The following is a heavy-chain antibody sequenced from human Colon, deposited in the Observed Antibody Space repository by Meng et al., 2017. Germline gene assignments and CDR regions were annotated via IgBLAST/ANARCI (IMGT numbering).Heavy chain of an antibody. J-gene: IGHJ5*02. V-gene: IGHV4-34*01. Sequence: QVQLQQWGAGLLKPSETLSLTGAVYGGSFSGYYWSWIRQPPGKGLEWIGEINHSGSTNYNPSLKSRVTISVDTSKNQFSLKLSSVTAADTAVYYCARGRYSGYLPWGQGTLVTVSS. CDR2: INHSGST. CDR3: ARGRYSGYLP. CDR1: GGSFSGYY. D-gene: IGHD5-12*01.